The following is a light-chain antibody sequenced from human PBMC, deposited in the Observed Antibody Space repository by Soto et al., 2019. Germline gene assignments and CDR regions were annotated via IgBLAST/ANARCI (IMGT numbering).Light chain of an antibody. Sequence: EIVLTQSPGTLSLSPGERATLSCRASQSASSSYLAWYQQKPGQAPRLLIYGASYRATGIPDRFSGGGSGTDFTLTISRLEPEDFAVYYCQQYGTSPITFGQGTRLEIK. V-gene: IGKV3-20*01. J-gene: IGKJ5*01. CDR1: QSASSSY. CDR2: GAS. CDR3: QQYGTSPIT.